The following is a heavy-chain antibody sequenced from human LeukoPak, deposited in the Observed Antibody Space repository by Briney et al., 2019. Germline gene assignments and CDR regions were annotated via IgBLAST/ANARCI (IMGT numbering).Heavy chain of an antibody. CDR2: ISGSGGST. V-gene: IGHV3-23*01. CDR3: ATRGGYCSGGSCYLYYFDY. J-gene: IGHJ4*02. CDR1: GFTVSSNY. D-gene: IGHD2-15*01. Sequence: GGSLRLSCAASGFTVSSNYMSWVRQAPGKGLEWVSAISGSGGSTYYADSVKGRFTISRDNSKNTLYLQMNSLRAEDTAVYYCATRGGYCSGGSCYLYYFDYWGQGTLVTVSS.